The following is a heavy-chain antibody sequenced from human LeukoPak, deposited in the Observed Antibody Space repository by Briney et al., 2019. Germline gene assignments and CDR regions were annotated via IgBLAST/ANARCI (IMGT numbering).Heavy chain of an antibody. Sequence: SQTLSLTCGISGDSVSSKSVVWNWIGQSPSRGLEWLGRTYYRSKWYNDYAVSVKSRITINPDTSKNQFSLQLNSVTPEDTAVYYCAELERGYWGQGTLVTVSS. CDR2: TYYRSKWYN. D-gene: IGHD1-1*01. J-gene: IGHJ4*02. CDR1: GDSVSSKSVV. CDR3: AELERGY. V-gene: IGHV6-1*01.